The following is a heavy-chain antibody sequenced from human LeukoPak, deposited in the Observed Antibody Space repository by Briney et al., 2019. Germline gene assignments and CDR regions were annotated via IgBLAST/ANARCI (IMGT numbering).Heavy chain of an antibody. V-gene: IGHV1-69*13. CDR3: ARDQYYYDSSGYYPEPAFDY. J-gene: IGHJ4*02. D-gene: IGHD3-22*01. CDR2: IIPIFGTA. CDR1: GGTFSSYA. Sequence: GASVKVSCKASGGTFSSYAISWVRQAPGQGLEWMGGIIPIFGTANYAQKFQGRVTITADESTSTAYMELSSLRSDDTAVYYCARDQYYYDSSGYYPEPAFDYWGQGTLVTVSS.